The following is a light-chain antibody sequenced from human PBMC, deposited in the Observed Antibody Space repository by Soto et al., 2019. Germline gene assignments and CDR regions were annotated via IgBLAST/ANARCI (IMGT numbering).Light chain of an antibody. V-gene: IGKV3-20*01. CDR2: GAS. CDR1: QSVSTNF. CDR3: QQYGRTSWT. Sequence: EIVLAQSPGTLSLSPGEGATLSCRASQSVSTNFFAWYQQKPGQAPRLLIYGASTRATGIPDRFSGSGSGTDFTLTISRLEPEDVAVYYCQQYGRTSWTFGQGTKVYIK. J-gene: IGKJ1*01.